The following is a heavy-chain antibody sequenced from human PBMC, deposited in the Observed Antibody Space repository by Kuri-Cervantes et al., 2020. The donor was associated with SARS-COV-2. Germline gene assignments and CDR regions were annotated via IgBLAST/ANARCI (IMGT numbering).Heavy chain of an antibody. Sequence: KVSCKGSGYSFTNYWIVWVRQMPGKGLEWMGIIYPGNSDTRYSPSFQGQVTISADKSISTAYVQWSSLKASDTAMYYCARESPVAAAGRKYFQHWGQGTLVTVSS. CDR3: ARESPVAAAGRKYFQH. V-gene: IGHV5-51*01. D-gene: IGHD6-13*01. CDR1: GYSFTNYW. CDR2: IYPGNSDT. J-gene: IGHJ1*01.